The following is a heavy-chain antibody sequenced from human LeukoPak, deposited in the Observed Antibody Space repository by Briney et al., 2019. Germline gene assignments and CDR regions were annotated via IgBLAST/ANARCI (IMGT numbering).Heavy chain of an antibody. CDR3: ARGGRGEGTGTTRVAFDI. Sequence: APVKVSCKAAGYTFTTYYMHWVRQAPGQGLEWMGTINPSGGSTSYAQKFQGRVTMTRDTSTSTVYMELSSLRSEDTAVYYCARGGRGEGTGTTRVAFDIWGQGTMVTVSS. CDR2: INPSGGST. V-gene: IGHV1-46*01. J-gene: IGHJ3*02. D-gene: IGHD1-1*01. CDR1: GYTFTTYY.